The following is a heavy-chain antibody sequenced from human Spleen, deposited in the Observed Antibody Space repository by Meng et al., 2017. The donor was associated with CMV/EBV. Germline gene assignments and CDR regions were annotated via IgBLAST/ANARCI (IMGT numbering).Heavy chain of an antibody. Sequence: GESLKIACKGSGYRFTTYWISWVRQMPGKGLEWMAIIYPGDSNTRYGPSFQGQVTISADRSTSTAYLQWSSLKASDTAVYYCARSYTNYYYGSDVWGQGTTVTVSS. V-gene: IGHV5-51*01. CDR3: ARSYTNYYYGSDV. CDR1: GYRFTTYW. J-gene: IGHJ6*02. CDR2: IYPGDSNT. D-gene: IGHD3-10*01.